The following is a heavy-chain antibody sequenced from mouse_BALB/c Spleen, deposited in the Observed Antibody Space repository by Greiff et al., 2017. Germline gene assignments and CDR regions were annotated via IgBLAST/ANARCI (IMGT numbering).Heavy chain of an antibody. CDR3: ARGLWLRRDYYAMDY. CDR2: ISYDGSN. V-gene: IGHV3-6*02. D-gene: IGHD2-2*01. Sequence: VQLKESGPGLVKPSQSLSLTCSVTGYSITSGYYWNWIRQFPGNKLEWMGYISYDGSNNYNPSLKNRISITRDTSKNQFFLKLNSVTTEDTATYYCARGLWLRRDYYAMDYWGQGTSVTVSS. J-gene: IGHJ4*01. CDR1: GYSITSGYY.